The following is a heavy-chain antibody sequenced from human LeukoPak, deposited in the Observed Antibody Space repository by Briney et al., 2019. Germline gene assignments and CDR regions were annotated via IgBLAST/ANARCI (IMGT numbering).Heavy chain of an antibody. V-gene: IGHV1-69*13. CDR1: GYTFTSYD. D-gene: IGHD3-22*01. J-gene: IGHJ4*02. CDR3: ARVKTYYYDSSGYSPFDY. CDR2: IIPIFGTA. Sequence: ASVKVSCKASGYTFTSYDINWLRQATGQGPEWMGGIIPIFGTANYAQKFQGRVTITADESTSTAYMELSSLRSEDTAVYYCARVKTYYYDSSGYSPFDYWGQGTLVTVSS.